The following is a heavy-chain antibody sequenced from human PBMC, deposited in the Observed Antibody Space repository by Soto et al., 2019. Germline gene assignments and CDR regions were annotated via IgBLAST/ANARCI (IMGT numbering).Heavy chain of an antibody. D-gene: IGHD3-3*01. CDR1: GFTFSSYW. CDR3: ARLGWSGYYFYYYFDY. V-gene: IGHV3-7*01. Sequence: GGSLRLSCAASGFTFSSYWMSWVRQAPGKGLEWVANIKQDGSEKYYVDSVKGRFTISRDNAKNSLYLQMNSLRAEDTAVYYCARLGWSGYYFYYYFDYWGQGTLVTVAS. J-gene: IGHJ4*02. CDR2: IKQDGSEK.